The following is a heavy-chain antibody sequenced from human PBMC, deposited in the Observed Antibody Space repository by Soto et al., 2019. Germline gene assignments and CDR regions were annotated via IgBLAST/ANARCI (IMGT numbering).Heavy chain of an antibody. Sequence: SETLYLSCTVSGGSISSYYGIWIRQPPGKGLEWIGYIYYSGSTNYNPSLKSRVTISVDTSKNQFSLKLSSVTAADTAVYYCARGRGYCSGGSCPCNWFDPWGQGTLVTVSS. D-gene: IGHD2-15*01. CDR3: ARGRGYCSGGSCPCNWFDP. J-gene: IGHJ5*02. CDR2: IYYSGST. V-gene: IGHV4-59*01. CDR1: GGSISSYY.